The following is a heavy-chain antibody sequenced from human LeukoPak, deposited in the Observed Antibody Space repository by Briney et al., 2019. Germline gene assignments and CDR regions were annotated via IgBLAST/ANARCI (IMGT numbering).Heavy chain of an antibody. Sequence: ASVKVSCKASGYTFSNYGISWVRQAPGQGLEWMGWISTYNGNTNYAQKLQGRVTMTTDTSTSTAYMELRSLRSDDTAVYYCARESLEGVKYYYGMDVWGQGTTVTVPS. CDR1: GYTFSNYG. J-gene: IGHJ6*02. V-gene: IGHV1-18*01. CDR3: ARESLEGVKYYYGMDV. CDR2: ISTYNGNT. D-gene: IGHD2-8*01.